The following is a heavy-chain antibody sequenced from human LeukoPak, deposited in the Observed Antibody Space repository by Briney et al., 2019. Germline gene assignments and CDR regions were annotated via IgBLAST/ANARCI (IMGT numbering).Heavy chain of an antibody. Sequence: PSETLSLTCTVSGGSISGYYWSWIRQPPGKGLEWIGEINHSGSTNYNPSLKSRVTISVDTSKNQFSLKLSSVTAADTAVYYCARHGTRHLKLGPFDYWGQGTLVTVSS. CDR2: INHSGST. CDR1: GGSISGYY. D-gene: IGHD1-1*01. V-gene: IGHV4-34*01. CDR3: ARHGTRHLKLGPFDY. J-gene: IGHJ4*02.